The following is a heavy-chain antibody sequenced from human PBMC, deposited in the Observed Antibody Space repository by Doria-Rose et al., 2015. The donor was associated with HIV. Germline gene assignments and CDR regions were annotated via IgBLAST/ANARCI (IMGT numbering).Heavy chain of an antibody. Sequence: EVQLQESGGGLVRPGGSLRLSCATSGFTFSSHRINWVRQAPGKGLEWVSSISSTSAYINYADSVRGRFTISRDNARNSLYLQMDSLRAEDTAIYYCATGVTLDYWGQGTLVTVSS. J-gene: IGHJ4*02. V-gene: IGHV3-21*01. D-gene: IGHD3-10*01. CDR3: ATGVTLDY. CDR2: ISSTSAYI. CDR1: GFTFSSHR.